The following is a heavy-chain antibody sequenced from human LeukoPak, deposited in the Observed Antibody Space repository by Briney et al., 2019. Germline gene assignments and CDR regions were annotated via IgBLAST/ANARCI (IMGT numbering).Heavy chain of an antibody. D-gene: IGHD4-17*01. CDR2: MNPNSGNT. V-gene: IGHV1-8*01. J-gene: IGHJ4*02. CDR1: GYTFASYD. CDR3: ARVGGDTVTNRY. Sequence: GASVKVSCKASGYTFASYDINWVRQATGQGLEWMGWMNPNSGNTGYAQKFQGRVTMTRNTSISAAYMELSSLRSEDTAVYYCARVGGDTVTNRYWGQGTLVTVSS.